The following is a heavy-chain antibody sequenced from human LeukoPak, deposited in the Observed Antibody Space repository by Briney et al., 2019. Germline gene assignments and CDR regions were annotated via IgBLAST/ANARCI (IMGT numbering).Heavy chain of an antibody. J-gene: IGHJ4*02. CDR1: GFTFSTYG. V-gene: IGHV3-30*03. D-gene: IGHD3-16*02. Sequence: PGRSLRLSCAASGFTFSTYGMHWVRQAPGKGLEWVAVISDGGSNQYYADSVKGRFTISRDNSKNTLYLQMNSLRPEDTAVYYCVRDKYRFDYSGQGTLVTVSS. CDR2: ISDGGSNQ. CDR3: VRDKYRFDY.